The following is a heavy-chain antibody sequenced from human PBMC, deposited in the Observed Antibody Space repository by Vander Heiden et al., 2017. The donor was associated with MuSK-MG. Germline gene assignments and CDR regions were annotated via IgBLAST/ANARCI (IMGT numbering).Heavy chain of an antibody. J-gene: IGHJ6*03. CDR1: GGTFTSYA. V-gene: IGHV1-69*11. Sequence: QVQLVQSGAEVKKPGSSLKVSCKASGGTFTSYAISWVRQAPGQGLEWMGGIIPILGRADYAQKFQGRVTITADGPTSTVYMELNSLTSEDTAVYYCARPSIKPYLYYYYYIDVWGEGTTVTVSS. CDR2: IIPILGRA. CDR3: ARPSIKPYLYYYYYIDV.